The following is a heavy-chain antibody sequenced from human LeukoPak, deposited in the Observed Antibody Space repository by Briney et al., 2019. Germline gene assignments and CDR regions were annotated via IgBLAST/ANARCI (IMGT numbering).Heavy chain of an antibody. CDR3: ARDHITIFGALCYYYGMDG. J-gene: IGHJ6*02. D-gene: IGHD3-3*01. V-gene: IGHV3-30-3*01. CDR1: GFTFSIYA. CDR2: ISYDGSNK. Sequence: GSSLTLSCSVSGFTFSIYAMHWVRPAPGRGLEGVAVISYDGSNKYYADSVKGRFTISRDNYKNTLYLQMNILRAEDTAVYYCARDHITIFGALCYYYGMDGWGQGTTVT.